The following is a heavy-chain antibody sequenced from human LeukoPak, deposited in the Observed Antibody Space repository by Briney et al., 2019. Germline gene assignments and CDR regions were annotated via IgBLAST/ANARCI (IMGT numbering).Heavy chain of an antibody. CDR3: ARDWSSSYSFEY. Sequence: ASVKVSCKASGYTFTSYYMHWVRQAPGQGLEWMGIINPSGGTTNFAQKFQGRVTLTRDTSTSTVYMELSSLRSDDTALYYCARDWSSSYSFEYWGQGTLVTVSS. J-gene: IGHJ4*02. CDR1: GYTFTSYY. V-gene: IGHV1-46*01. D-gene: IGHD6-6*01. CDR2: INPSGGTT.